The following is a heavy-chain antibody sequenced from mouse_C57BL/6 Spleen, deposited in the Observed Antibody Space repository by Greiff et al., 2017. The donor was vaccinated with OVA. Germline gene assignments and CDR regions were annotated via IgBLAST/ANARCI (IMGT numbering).Heavy chain of an antibody. V-gene: IGHV1-64*01. CDR1: GYTFTSYW. D-gene: IGHD1-1*01. CDR2: IHPNSGST. CDR3: ARLEITTGVATLDYAMDY. Sequence: VQLQQSGAELVKPGASVKLSCKASGYTFTSYWMHWVKQRPGQGLEWIGMIHPNSGSTNYNEKFKSKATLTVDKSSSTAYMQLSSLTSEDSAVYYCARLEITTGVATLDYAMDYWGQGTSVTVSS. J-gene: IGHJ4*01.